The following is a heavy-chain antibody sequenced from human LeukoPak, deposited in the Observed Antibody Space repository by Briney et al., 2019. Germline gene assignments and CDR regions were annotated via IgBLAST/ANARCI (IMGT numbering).Heavy chain of an antibody. Sequence: ASVNVSCKASGYTFTSYAMHWVRQAPGQRLEWMGWINAGNGNTKYSQKFQGRVTITRDTSASTAYMELSSLRSEDTAVYYCARRERSGWFSDYWGQGTLVTVSS. J-gene: IGHJ4*02. D-gene: IGHD6-19*01. CDR1: GYTFTSYA. V-gene: IGHV1-3*01. CDR2: INAGNGNT. CDR3: ARRERSGWFSDY.